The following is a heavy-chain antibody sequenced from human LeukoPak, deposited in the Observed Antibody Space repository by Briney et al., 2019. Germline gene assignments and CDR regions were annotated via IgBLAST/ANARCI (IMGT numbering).Heavy chain of an antibody. V-gene: IGHV1-69*04. CDR1: GGTFSSYA. CDR3: ARDSCSSTSCYVPSYYYYGMDV. J-gene: IGHJ6*02. CDR2: IIPILGIA. D-gene: IGHD2-2*01. Sequence: SVKVSCKASGGTFSSYAISWVRQAPGQGLEWMGRIIPILGIANYAQKFQGRVTITADKSTSTAYMELSSLRSEDTAVYYCARDSCSSTSCYVPSYYYYGMDVWGQGTTVTVSS.